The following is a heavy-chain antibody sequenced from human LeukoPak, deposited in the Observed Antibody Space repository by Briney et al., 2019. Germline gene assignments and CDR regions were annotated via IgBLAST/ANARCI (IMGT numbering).Heavy chain of an antibody. Sequence: PGGSLRLSCAASGFTFSSYWMHWVRHARGKGLVWVSRINTDGSSTSYGDSVKGRFTISRDNAKNTLYLQMNSLRAEDTAVYYCARDLSQQWLHYYYMDVWGKGITVTVSS. D-gene: IGHD6-19*01. V-gene: IGHV3-74*01. CDR3: ARDLSQQWLHYYYMDV. CDR1: GFTFSSYW. CDR2: INTDGSST. J-gene: IGHJ6*03.